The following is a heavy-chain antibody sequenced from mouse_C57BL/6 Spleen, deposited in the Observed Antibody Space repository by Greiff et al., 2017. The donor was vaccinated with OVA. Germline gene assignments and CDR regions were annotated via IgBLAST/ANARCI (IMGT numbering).Heavy chain of an antibody. Sequence: EVMLVESGGGLVQPGGSLSLSCAASGFTFTDYYMSWVRQPPGKALEWLGFIRNKANGYTTEYSASVKGRFTISRDNSQSILYLQMNALRAEDSATYYCARYWSAQAFYAMDYWGQGTSVTVSS. CDR3: ARYWSAQAFYAMDY. D-gene: IGHD3-2*02. CDR2: IRNKANGYTT. CDR1: GFTFTDYY. V-gene: IGHV7-3*01. J-gene: IGHJ4*01.